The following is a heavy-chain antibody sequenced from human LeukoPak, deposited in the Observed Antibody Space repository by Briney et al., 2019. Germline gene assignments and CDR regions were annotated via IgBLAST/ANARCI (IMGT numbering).Heavy chain of an antibody. CDR3: AREFCSSTSCYYHWFDP. CDR1: GYTFTSYD. CDR2: MNPNSGNT. D-gene: IGHD2-2*01. V-gene: IGHV1-8*03. Sequence: GASVKVSCKASGYTFTSYDINWVRQATGQGLEWMGWMNPNSGNTGYAQKFQGRVTITRNTSISTAYMELSSLRSEDTAVYYCAREFCSSTSCYYHWFDPWGQGTLVTVSS. J-gene: IGHJ5*02.